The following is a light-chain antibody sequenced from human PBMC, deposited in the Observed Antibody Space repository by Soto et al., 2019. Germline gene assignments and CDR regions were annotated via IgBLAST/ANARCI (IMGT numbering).Light chain of an antibody. V-gene: IGKV2-28*01. J-gene: IGKJ4*01. CDR3: MQGLKTPLT. Sequence: DIVLTQSPLSLPVTPGEPASIACRSSQSLLSSNGNNYLDWYLQKPGQSAQVLIYLGSNRASGVPDRFSGSGSGTDFTLKISRVEAEDVGVYYCMQGLKTPLTFGAGTKVDI. CDR2: LGS. CDR1: QSLLSSNGNNY.